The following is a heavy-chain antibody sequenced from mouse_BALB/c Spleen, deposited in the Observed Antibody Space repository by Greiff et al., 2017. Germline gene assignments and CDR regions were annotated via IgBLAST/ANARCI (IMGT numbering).Heavy chain of an antibody. Sequence: EVQVVESGGGLVQPGGSLKLSCAASGFTFSSYTMSWVRQTPEKRLEWVAYISNGGGSTYYPDTVKGRFTISRDNAKNTLYLQMSSLKSEDTAMYYCARQGGGFAYWGQGTLVTVSA. CDR3: ARQGGGFAY. V-gene: IGHV5-12-2*01. J-gene: IGHJ3*01. CDR1: GFTFSSYT. CDR2: ISNGGGST.